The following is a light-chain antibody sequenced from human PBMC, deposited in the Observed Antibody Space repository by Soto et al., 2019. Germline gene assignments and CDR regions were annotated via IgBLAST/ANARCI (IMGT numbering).Light chain of an antibody. CDR1: SSDVGGYNY. Sequence: QSVLTQPASVSGSPGQSITISCTGTSSDVGGYNYVSWYQQHPGKAPKLMIYGVINRPSGVSTRFSGDKSGNTASLTISGLQAEDEADYYCQVWDSSRDHVVFGVGTKLTVL. J-gene: IGLJ2*01. CDR2: GVI. CDR3: QVWDSSRDHVV. V-gene: IGLV2-14*01.